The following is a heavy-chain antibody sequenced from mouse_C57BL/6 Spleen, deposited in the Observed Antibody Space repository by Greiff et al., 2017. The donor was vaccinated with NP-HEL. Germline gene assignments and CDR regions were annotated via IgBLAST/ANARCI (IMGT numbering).Heavy chain of an antibody. J-gene: IGHJ4*01. CDR2: IYPGDGDP. CDR3: ARGGNLYAMDY. Sequence: QVQLQQSGAELVKPGASVKISCKASGYAFSSYWMNWVKQRPGKGLEWIGQIYPGDGDPNYHGKFKGQATLTSDKSSSTAYMQLSSLTSEDSAVYFCARGGNLYAMDYWGQGTSVTVSS. D-gene: IGHD2-1*01. CDR1: GYAFSSYW. V-gene: IGHV1-80*01.